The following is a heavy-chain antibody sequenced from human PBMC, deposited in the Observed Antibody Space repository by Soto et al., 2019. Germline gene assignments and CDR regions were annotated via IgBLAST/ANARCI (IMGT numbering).Heavy chain of an antibody. J-gene: IGHJ6*03. CDR2: IYWDDDK. CDR3: AHERVYVFGSGYPPNYYYYMDV. CDR1: GFSLSTSGVG. Sequence: SGPTLVNPTPTLTLTCTFSGFSLSTSGVGVGWIRQPPGKALEWLALIYWDDDKRYSPSLKSRLTITKDTSKNQVVLTMTNMDPVDTATYDCAHERVYVFGSGYPPNYYYYMDVWGKGTTVTVSS. D-gene: IGHD3-3*01. V-gene: IGHV2-5*02.